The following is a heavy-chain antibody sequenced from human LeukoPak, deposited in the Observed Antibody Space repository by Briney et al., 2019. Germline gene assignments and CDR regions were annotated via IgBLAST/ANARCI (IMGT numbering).Heavy chain of an antibody. V-gene: IGHV1-46*01. CDR3: AISEGSYGYDAFDI. CDR1: GYTFTSYY. Sequence: ASVKVYCKASGYTFTSYYMHWVRQAPGQGLEWMGIINPSGGSTSYAQKFQGRVTMARDTSTSTVYMELSSLRSEDTAVYYCAISEGSYGYDAFDIWGQGTMVTVSS. D-gene: IGHD5-18*01. J-gene: IGHJ3*02. CDR2: INPSGGST.